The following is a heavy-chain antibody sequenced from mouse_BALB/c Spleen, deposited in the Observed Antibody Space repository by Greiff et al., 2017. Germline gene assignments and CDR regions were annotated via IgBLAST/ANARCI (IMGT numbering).Heavy chain of an antibody. V-gene: IGHV5-6-2*01. D-gene: IGHD4-1*01. J-gene: IGHJ3*01. CDR1: GFTFSSYY. CDR3: ARNWDAGFAY. Sequence: EVMLVESGGGLVKPGGSLKLSCAASGFTFSSYYMSWVRQTPEKRLELVAAINSNGGSTYYPDTVKGRFTISRDNAKNTLYLQMSSLKSEDTALYYCARNWDAGFAYWGQGTLVTVSA. CDR2: INSNGGST.